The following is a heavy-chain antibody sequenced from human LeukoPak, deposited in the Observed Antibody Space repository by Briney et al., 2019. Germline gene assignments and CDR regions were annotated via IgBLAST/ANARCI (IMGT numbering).Heavy chain of an antibody. D-gene: IGHD1-1*01. J-gene: IGHJ5*02. CDR1: GGSFSGYY. CDR3: ARSSVPTWNNWFDP. CDR2: INHSGST. V-gene: IGHV4-34*01. Sequence: SETLSLTCAVYGGSFSGYYWSWIRQPPGKVLEWIGEINHSGSTNYNPSLKSRVTISVDTSKNQFSLKLSSVTAADTAVYYCARSSVPTWNNWFDPWGQGTLVTVSS.